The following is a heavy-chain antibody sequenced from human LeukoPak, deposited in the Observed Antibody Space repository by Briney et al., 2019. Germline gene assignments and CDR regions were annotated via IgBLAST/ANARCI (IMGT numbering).Heavy chain of an antibody. D-gene: IGHD6-13*01. Sequence: GGSLRLSCAASGLTFSSYAMSWVRQAPGKGLEWVSSISNSGDNTYYADSVKGRFTISRDKSKNTPYLQMNSLRAEDSAIYYCAKLRASSWDPFDYWGQGTLVTVSS. CDR2: ISNSGDNT. V-gene: IGHV3-23*01. CDR3: AKLRASSWDPFDY. J-gene: IGHJ4*02. CDR1: GLTFSSYA.